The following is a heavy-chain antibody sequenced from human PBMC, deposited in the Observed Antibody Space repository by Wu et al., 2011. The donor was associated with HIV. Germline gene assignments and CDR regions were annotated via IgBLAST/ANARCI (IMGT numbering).Heavy chain of an antibody. D-gene: IGHD6-13*01. V-gene: IGHV1-18*01. CDR3: AREGRLKYSITHYYYGMDV. CDR1: GYTLSSYG. CDR2: ISPYNGKT. J-gene: IGHJ6*02. Sequence: QVQLVQSGAEVRKPGASVKVSCKSSGYTLSSYGISWVRQAPGQGLEWMGWISPYNGKTKPTQKFQGRVTLTTDTSTSTAYMELRSLRSDDTAVYYCAREGRLKYSITHYYYGMDVWGQGTTVTVSS.